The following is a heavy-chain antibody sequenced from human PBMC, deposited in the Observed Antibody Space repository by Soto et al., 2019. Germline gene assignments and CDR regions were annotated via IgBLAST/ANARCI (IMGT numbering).Heavy chain of an antibody. CDR1: GFSLSTSGVG. CDR3: ARRLRYRSGWYVGFYP. D-gene: IGHD6-19*01. Sequence: QITLKESGPTLVKPTQTLTLTCTISGFSLSTSGVGVGWIRQPPGKALDWLALIYGDVDQRYSPPLKNRLTNAVDTSKNQVVLTMTNMDPGDTATYYCARRLRYRSGWYVGFYPWGPGTLVTVSS. V-gene: IGHV2-5*02. CDR2: IYGDVDQ. J-gene: IGHJ5*02.